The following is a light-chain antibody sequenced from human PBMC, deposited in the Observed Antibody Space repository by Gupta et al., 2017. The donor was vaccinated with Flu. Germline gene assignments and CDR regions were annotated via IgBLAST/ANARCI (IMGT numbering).Light chain of an antibody. J-gene: IGKJ5*01. V-gene: IGKV3-20*01. CDR2: GSY. CDR3: QQYGRSPIT. Sequence: EGTTLSCRARQGVSRTSLAWYQQRPGQAPRLLIYGSYIRATGIPDRFSGGGFGTDFTLTINRLEPEDFAMYYCQQYGRSPITFGQGTRLEMK. CDR1: QGVSRTS.